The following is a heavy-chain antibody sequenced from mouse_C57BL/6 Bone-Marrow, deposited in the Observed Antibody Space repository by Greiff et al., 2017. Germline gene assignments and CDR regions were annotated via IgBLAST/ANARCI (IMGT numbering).Heavy chain of an antibody. CDR3: ARGRFDYDLDY. V-gene: IGHV5-4*03. D-gene: IGHD2-4*01. Sequence: DVMLVESGGGLVKPGGSLKLSCAASGFTFSSYAMSWVRQTPEKRLEWVATISDGGSYTYYPDNVKGRFTISRDNAKNNLYLQMSHLKSEDTAMYYCARGRFDYDLDYWGQGTTLTVSS. J-gene: IGHJ2*01. CDR1: GFTFSSYA. CDR2: ISDGGSYT.